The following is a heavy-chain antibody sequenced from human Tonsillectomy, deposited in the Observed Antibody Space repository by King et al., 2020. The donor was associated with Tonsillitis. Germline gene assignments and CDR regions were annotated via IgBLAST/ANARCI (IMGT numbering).Heavy chain of an antibody. CDR2: ISSSGSTI. Sequence: VQLVESGGGLVQPGGSLRLSCAASGFTFSSYEMNWVRQAPGKGLEWVSYISSSGSTIYYADSVKGRFTISRDNAKNSLYLQMNSLRAEDTAVYYCAGLVGSGYYYGSPNLDYWGQGTLVTVSS. CDR1: GFTFSSYE. D-gene: IGHD3-22*01. J-gene: IGHJ4*02. V-gene: IGHV3-48*03. CDR3: AGLVGSGYYYGSPNLDY.